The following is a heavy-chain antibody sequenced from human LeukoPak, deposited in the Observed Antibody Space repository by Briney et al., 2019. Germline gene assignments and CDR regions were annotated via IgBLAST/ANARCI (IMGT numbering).Heavy chain of an antibody. CDR1: GGSVSSGSYY. CDR3: ARTLGYYDSSGYSDFDY. J-gene: IGHJ4*02. Sequence: SETLSLTCTVSGGSVSSGSYYWSCIRQPPGKGLEWIGRIYASGSTNYNPSLKSRVTISLDTSKSQFSLKLSSVTAADSAVYYCARTLGYYDSSGYSDFDYSGQGTLVTVSS. CDR2: IYASGST. V-gene: IGHV4-61*02. D-gene: IGHD3-22*01.